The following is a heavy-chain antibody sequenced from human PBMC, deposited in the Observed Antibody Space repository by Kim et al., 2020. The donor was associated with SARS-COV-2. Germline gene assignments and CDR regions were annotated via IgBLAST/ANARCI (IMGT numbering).Heavy chain of an antibody. CDR2: IYHSGST. CDR1: GGSISSSSYY. D-gene: IGHD6-19*01. Sequence: SETLSLPCPVSGGSISSSSYYWGWIRQPPGKGLEWIGSIYHSGSTYYNPSLKSRVTLSVDTSKNQFSLKLSSVTAADTAVYYCASTGIAVAGYYGYFDLWGRGTRVNVSS. CDR3: ASTGIAVAGYYGYFDL. V-gene: IGHV4-39*01. J-gene: IGHJ2*01.